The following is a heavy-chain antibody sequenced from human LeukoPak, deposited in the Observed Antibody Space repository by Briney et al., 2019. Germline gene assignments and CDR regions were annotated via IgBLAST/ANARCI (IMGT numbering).Heavy chain of an antibody. Sequence: GESLKISCKGSGYSFTSYWIAWVRQMPGKGLEWMGIIYPGDFDTRYSPSFQGQVTISADKSISTAYLQWSSLRASDTAVYYCARRAVTTGYFDYWGQGSLVTVSS. V-gene: IGHV5-51*01. CDR2: IYPGDFDT. D-gene: IGHD4-17*01. CDR1: GYSFTSYW. J-gene: IGHJ4*02. CDR3: ARRAVTTGYFDY.